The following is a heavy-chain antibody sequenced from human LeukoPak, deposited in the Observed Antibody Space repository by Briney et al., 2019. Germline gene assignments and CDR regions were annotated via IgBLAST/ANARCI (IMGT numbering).Heavy chain of an antibody. CDR3: ARDLGYSYGSYYYGMDV. CDR1: GFTFSSYA. D-gene: IGHD5-18*01. V-gene: IGHV3-30-3*01. CDR2: ISYDGSNK. J-gene: IGHJ6*02. Sequence: QPGGSLRLSCAAPGFTFSSYAMHWVRQAPGKGLEWVAVISYDGSNKYYADSVKGRFTISRDNSKNTLYLQMNGLRAEDTAVYYCARDLGYSYGSYYYGMDVWGQGTTVTVSS.